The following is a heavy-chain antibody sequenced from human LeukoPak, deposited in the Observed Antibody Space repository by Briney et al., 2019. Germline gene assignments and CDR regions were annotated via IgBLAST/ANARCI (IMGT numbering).Heavy chain of an antibody. CDR2: IYYSGST. Sequence: SETLSLTCTVSGGSISSSSYYWGWIRQPPGKGLEWIGSIYYSGSTYYNPSLKSRVTISVDTSKNQFSLKLSSVTAADTAVYYCARERRITIFGVAKGSWFDPWGQGTLVTVSS. J-gene: IGHJ5*02. V-gene: IGHV4-39*01. CDR1: GGSISSSSYY. D-gene: IGHD3-3*01. CDR3: ARERRITIFGVAKGSWFDP.